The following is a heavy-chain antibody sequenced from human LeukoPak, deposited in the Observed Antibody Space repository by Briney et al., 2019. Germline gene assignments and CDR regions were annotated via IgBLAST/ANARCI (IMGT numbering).Heavy chain of an antibody. Sequence: PSDTLSLTCTVSGGSISSGSYYWSWLRQPPGKGLAWIGYIYHSGSTYYTPSLKSRVPISVDRSKNQFSLKLSSVTAADTAVYYCATDGVRGTMIVEGGFFDYWGQGTLVTVSS. V-gene: IGHV4-30-2*01. CDR1: GGSISSGSYY. J-gene: IGHJ4*02. CDR3: ATDGVRGTMIVEGGFFDY. D-gene: IGHD3-22*01. CDR2: IYHSGST.